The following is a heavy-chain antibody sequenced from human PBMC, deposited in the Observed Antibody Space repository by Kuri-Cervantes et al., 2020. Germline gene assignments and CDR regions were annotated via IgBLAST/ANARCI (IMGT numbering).Heavy chain of an antibody. J-gene: IGHJ4*02. CDR1: GYTFTSYD. CDR2: MNPNSGNT. D-gene: IGHD6-19*01. Sequence: ASVKVSCKASGYTFTSYDINWVRQATGQGLEWMGWMNPNSGNTGYAQKFQGRVAMTRNTSISTAYMELSSLRSEDTAVYYCARGRRPRYSSGCDYWGQGTLVTVSS. V-gene: IGHV1-8*01. CDR3: ARGRRPRYSSGCDY.